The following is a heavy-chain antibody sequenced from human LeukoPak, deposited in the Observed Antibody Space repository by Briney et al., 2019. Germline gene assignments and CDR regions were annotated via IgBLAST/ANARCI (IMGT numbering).Heavy chain of an antibody. CDR3: ASTVVVPAATYYGMDV. V-gene: IGHV1-69*01. J-gene: IGHJ6*04. D-gene: IGHD2-2*01. CDR2: IIPIFGTV. CDR1: GGTFSSYA. Sequence: SVKVSCKASGGTFSSYAISWVRQAPGQGLEWMGGIIPIFGTVDYAQKFQGRVTITADESTSTAYMELSSLRSEDTAVYYCASTVVVPAATYYGMDVWGKGTTVTVSS.